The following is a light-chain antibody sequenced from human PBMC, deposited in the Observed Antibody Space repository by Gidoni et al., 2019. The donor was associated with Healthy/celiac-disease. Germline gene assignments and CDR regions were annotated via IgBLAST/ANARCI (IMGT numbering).Light chain of an antibody. J-gene: IGKJ1*01. CDR3: QQSYSTVTWT. CDR1: QSISSY. CDR2: AAS. V-gene: IGKV1-39*01. Sequence: DIQMTQSPSSLSASVGDRVTITCRASQSISSYLNWYQQKPGKAPKLLIYAASSLQSGVPSRFSGSGSGTDFTLTISSLQPEDFATYYCQQSYSTVTWTFXQXTKVEIK.